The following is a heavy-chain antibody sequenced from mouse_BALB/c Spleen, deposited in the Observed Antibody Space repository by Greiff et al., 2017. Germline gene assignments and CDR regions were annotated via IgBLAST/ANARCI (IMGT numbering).Heavy chain of an antibody. V-gene: IGHV2-2*02. D-gene: IGHD2-4*01. CDR1: GFSLTRYG. CDR3: ARGKNYDYDWFAY. CDR2: IWSGGST. J-gene: IGHJ3*01. Sequence: VQLQQSGPGLVQPSQSLSITCTVSGFSLTRYGVHWVRQSPGKGLEWLGVIWSGGSTDYNAAFISRLCISKDNSKSQVFFKMNSLQANDTAIYYCARGKNYDYDWFAYWGQGTLVTVAA.